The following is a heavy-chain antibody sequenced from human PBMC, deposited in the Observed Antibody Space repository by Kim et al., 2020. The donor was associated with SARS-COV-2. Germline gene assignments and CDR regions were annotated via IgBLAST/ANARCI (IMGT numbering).Heavy chain of an antibody. V-gene: IGHV3-33*01. D-gene: IGHD3-10*01. Sequence: YYAASVKSRFTISRDNSKNTLYLQMNSLRAEDTAVYYCARDEGFGELPNGYWGQGTLVTVSS. J-gene: IGHJ4*02. CDR3: ARDEGFGELPNGY.